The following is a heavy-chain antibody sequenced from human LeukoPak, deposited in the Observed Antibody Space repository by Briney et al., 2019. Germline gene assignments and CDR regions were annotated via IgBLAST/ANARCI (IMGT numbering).Heavy chain of an antibody. CDR2: IYTSGST. V-gene: IGHV4-4*07. CDR1: GGSISSYY. CDR3: AGGYSYGSTYYYMDV. Sequence: SETLSLTCTVSGGSISSYYWSWIRQPAGKGLEWIGRIYTSGSTSYNPSLKSRVTMSVDTSKNQFSLKLSSVTAADAAVYYCAGGYSYGSTYYYMDVWGKGTTVTISS. D-gene: IGHD5-18*01. J-gene: IGHJ6*03.